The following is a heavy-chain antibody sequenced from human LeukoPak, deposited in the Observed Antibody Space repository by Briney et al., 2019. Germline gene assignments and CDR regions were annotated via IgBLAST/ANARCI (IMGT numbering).Heavy chain of an antibody. D-gene: IGHD3-10*01. CDR1: GYSISSGYY. Sequence: SETLSLTCTVSGYSISSGYYWGWIRQPPGKGLEWIGSIYHSGSTYYNPSLKSRVTISVDTSKNQFSLKLSSVTAADTAVYYCARDSDYYGSGTKFGWFDPWGQGTLVTVSS. CDR3: ARDSDYYGSGTKFGWFDP. V-gene: IGHV4-38-2*02. CDR2: IYHSGST. J-gene: IGHJ5*02.